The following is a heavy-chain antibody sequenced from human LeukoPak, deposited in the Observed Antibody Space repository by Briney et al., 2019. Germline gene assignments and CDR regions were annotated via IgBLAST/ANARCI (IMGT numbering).Heavy chain of an antibody. D-gene: IGHD3-22*01. CDR3: AKDLLTYYYDSSGYPYYYGMDV. CDR2: ISGSGGST. Sequence: GGSLRLSCAATGVTFSSYAMSLVRQAPGKGLEWVSAISGSGGSTYYADSVKGRFTISRDNSKNTLYLQMNSLRAEDTAVYYCAKDLLTYYYDSSGYPYYYGMDVWGQGTTVTVSS. CDR1: GVTFSSYA. J-gene: IGHJ6*02. V-gene: IGHV3-23*01.